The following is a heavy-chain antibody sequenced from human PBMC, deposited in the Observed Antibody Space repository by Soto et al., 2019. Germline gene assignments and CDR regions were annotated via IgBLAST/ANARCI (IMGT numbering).Heavy chain of an antibody. D-gene: IGHD3-10*01. CDR3: ARLRKDYYGSGVDY. V-gene: IGHV4-39*01. CDR1: GGSISSSSYY. CDR2: IYYSGST. J-gene: IGHJ4*02. Sequence: SETLSLTCTVSGGSISSSSYYWGWIRQPPGKELEWIGSIYYSGSTYYNPSLKSRVTISVDTSKNQFSLKLSSVTAADTAVYYCARLRKDYYGSGVDYWGQGTLVTVSS.